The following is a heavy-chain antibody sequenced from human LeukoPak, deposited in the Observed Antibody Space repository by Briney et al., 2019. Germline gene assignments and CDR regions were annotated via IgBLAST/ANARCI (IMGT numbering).Heavy chain of an antibody. CDR1: GGSFSGYY. V-gene: IGHV4-34*01. CDR2: INHGGST. CDR3: ARGPLVYSSSWYGSDY. J-gene: IGHJ4*02. D-gene: IGHD6-13*01. Sequence: SETLSLTCAVYGGSFSGYYWSWIRQPPGKGLEWIGEINHGGSTNYNPSLKSRVTISVDTSKNQFSLKLSSVTAADTAVYYCARGPLVYSSSWYGSDYWGQGTLVTVSS.